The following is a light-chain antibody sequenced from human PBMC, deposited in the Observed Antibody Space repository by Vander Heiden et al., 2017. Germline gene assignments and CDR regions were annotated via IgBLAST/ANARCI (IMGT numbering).Light chain of an antibody. CDR1: SSNIGDNT. Sequence: QSVLTQPPSPSGTPGQRVTISCSGNSSNIGDNTVNWYRNLPGTPPKLLIYSNHQRPSGVSDRFSGSKSGTSASLAIRGLQSEDEADYYCAAWDDSLNGRWVFGGGTKLTVL. V-gene: IGLV1-44*01. CDR3: AAWDDSLNGRWV. J-gene: IGLJ3*02. CDR2: SNH.